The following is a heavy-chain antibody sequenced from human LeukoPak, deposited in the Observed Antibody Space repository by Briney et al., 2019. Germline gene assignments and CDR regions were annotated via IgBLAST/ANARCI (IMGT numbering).Heavy chain of an antibody. V-gene: IGHV5-51*01. D-gene: IGHD2-8*01. Sequence: GESLKISCKGSGYSFTSYWIGWVRQMPGKGLEWMGIIYPGDSDTRYSPSFQGQVTISADKSINTAYLQWSSLKASDAAIYFCARQSYNTKSIDFWGQGNLVTVSS. J-gene: IGHJ4*02. CDR2: IYPGDSDT. CDR3: ARQSYNTKSIDF. CDR1: GYSFTSYW.